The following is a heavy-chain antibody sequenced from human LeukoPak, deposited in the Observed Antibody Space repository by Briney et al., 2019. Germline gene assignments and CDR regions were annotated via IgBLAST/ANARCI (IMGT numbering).Heavy chain of an antibody. CDR1: GGTFSSYA. CDR3: ARGGRYFDFDY. J-gene: IGHJ4*02. Sequence: GASVKVSCKASGGTFSSYAISWVRQATGQGLEWMGWMNPNSGNTGYAQKFQGRVTMTRNTSISTAYMELSSLRSEDTAVYYCARGGRYFDFDYWGQGTLVTVSS. V-gene: IGHV1-8*02. CDR2: MNPNSGNT. D-gene: IGHD3-9*01.